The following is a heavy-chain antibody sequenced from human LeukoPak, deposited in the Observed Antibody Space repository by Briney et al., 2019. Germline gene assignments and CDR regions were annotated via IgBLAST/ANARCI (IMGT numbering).Heavy chain of an antibody. J-gene: IGHJ4*02. CDR1: GGTFSSYA. D-gene: IGHD4-23*01. Sequence: ASVKVSCKASGGTFSSYAISWVRQAPGQGLEWMGWISAYNGNTNYAQKLQGRVTMTTDTSTSTAYMELRSLRSDDTAVYYCARDKRWAPPGDFDYWGQGTLVTVSS. V-gene: IGHV1-18*01. CDR3: ARDKRWAPPGDFDY. CDR2: ISAYNGNT.